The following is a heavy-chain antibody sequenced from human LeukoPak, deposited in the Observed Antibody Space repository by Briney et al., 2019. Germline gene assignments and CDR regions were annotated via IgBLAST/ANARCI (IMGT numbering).Heavy chain of an antibody. CDR1: GFTFSSYS. CDR3: AELGITMIGGV. J-gene: IGHJ6*03. Sequence: GGSLRLSCAASGFTFSSYSMNWVRQAPGKGLEWVSYISSIGSTIYYADSVKGRFTISRDNAKNSLYLQMNSLRAEDTAVYYCAELGITMIGGVWGKGTTVTISS. CDR2: ISSIGSTI. D-gene: IGHD3-10*02. V-gene: IGHV3-48*04.